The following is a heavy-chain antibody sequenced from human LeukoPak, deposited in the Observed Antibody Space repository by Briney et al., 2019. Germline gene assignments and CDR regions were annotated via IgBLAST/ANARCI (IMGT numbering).Heavy chain of an antibody. Sequence: SVKVSCKASGGTFSSYAISWVRQAPGQGLEWMGGIIPIFGTANYAQKFQGRVAITTDESTSTAYMELSSLRSEDTAVYYCARVHWNSPHYYYYMDVWGKGTTVTVSS. CDR3: ARVHWNSPHYYYYMDV. CDR2: IIPIFGTA. J-gene: IGHJ6*03. D-gene: IGHD1-7*01. V-gene: IGHV1-69*05. CDR1: GGTFSSYA.